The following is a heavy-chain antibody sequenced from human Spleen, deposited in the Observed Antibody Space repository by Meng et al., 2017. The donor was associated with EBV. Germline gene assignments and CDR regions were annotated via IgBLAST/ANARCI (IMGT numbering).Heavy chain of an antibody. Sequence: EFGPGVVQPSRNLVLPCASSRDSIGGCGYSWSCTRKPSGKGVEWIAFIYHGGSVYYNTYLKSRVSISVGRSKNQFSLELNFVTAADTAVYYCASGIMTTVTTLFFFDSWGQGTLVTVSS. D-gene: IGHD4-17*01. J-gene: IGHJ4*02. CDR1: RDSIGGCGYS. CDR2: IYHGGSV. V-gene: IGHV4-30-2*01. CDR3: ASGIMTTVTTLFFFDS.